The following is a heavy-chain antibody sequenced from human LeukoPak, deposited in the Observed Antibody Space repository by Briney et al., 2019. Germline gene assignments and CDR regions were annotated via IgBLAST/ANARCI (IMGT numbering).Heavy chain of an antibody. CDR3: ARVEQQLVRGY. V-gene: IGHV3-48*03. J-gene: IGHJ4*02. CDR1: GFTFSSYG. D-gene: IGHD6-13*01. Sequence: GGSLRLSCSASGFTFSSYGMNWVRQAPGKGLEWVSYISGSGSTRYYADSVKGRFTISRDNAKNSLYLQMNSLRAEDTALYYCARVEQQLVRGYWGQGTLATVSS. CDR2: ISGSGSTR.